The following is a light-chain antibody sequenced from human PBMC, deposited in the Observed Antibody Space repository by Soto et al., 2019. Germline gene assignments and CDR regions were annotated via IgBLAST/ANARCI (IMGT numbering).Light chain of an antibody. CDR1: QSVSSN. CDR3: QQYNDWPPYT. CDR2: GAS. Sequence: EIVMTQSPATLSVSPGERATLSCRASQSVSSNLAWYQQKPGQAPRLLIYGASTRATDIPARFSGSGSGTEFILTISSLQSEDFAVYYCQQYNDWPPYTFGQGTKLEIK. V-gene: IGKV3-15*01. J-gene: IGKJ2*01.